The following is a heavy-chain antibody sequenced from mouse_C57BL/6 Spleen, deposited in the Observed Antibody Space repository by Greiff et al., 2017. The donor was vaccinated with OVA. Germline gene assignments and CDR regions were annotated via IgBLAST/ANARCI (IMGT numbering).Heavy chain of an antibody. CDR3: ARSIYSNYVFDY. V-gene: IGHV1-72*01. CDR1: GYTFTSYW. CDR2: IDPNSGDT. Sequence: QVQLQQPGAELVKPGASVKLSCKASGYTFTSYWMHWVKQRPGRGLEWIGRIDPNSGDTKYTEKFKSKATLTVDKPSSTAYMQLSSLTSEDSAVYDGARSIYSNYVFDYWGQGTTLTDSS. J-gene: IGHJ2*01. D-gene: IGHD2-5*01.